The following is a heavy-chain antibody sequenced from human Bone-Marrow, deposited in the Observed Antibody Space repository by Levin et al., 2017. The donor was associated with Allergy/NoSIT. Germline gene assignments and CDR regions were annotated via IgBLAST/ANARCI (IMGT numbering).Heavy chain of an antibody. CDR2: INTSNGNT. CDR3: ARLMSSTWSPASY. V-gene: IGHV1-18*01. Sequence: VASVKVSCKTSGYTFSTHGITWVRQAPGQGPEWMGWINTSNGNTNYAQKLQDRVTMTTDTSASTAYLELRSLRSDDTAVYYCARLMSSTWSPASYWGQGTLVTVSS. J-gene: IGHJ4*02. D-gene: IGHD2-2*01. CDR1: GYTFSTHG.